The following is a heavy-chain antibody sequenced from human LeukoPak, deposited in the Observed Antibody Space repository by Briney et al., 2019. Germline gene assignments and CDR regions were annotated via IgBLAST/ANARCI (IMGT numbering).Heavy chain of an antibody. J-gene: IGHJ3*02. CDR2: IRGGGGSA. V-gene: IGHV3-23*01. D-gene: IGHD4-17*01. CDR1: GFTFRSYW. Sequence: GESLRLSCAASGFTFRSYWMHWVRQAPGKGLEWVSAIRGGGGSAFYADSVKGRFTISRDNSKYTLFLQMNSLRAEDTAVYYCAIDPNGDYIGAFDMWGPGTMVTVSS. CDR3: AIDPNGDYIGAFDM.